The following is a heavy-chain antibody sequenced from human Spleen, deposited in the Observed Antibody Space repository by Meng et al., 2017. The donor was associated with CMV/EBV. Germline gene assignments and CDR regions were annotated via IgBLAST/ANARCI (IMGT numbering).Heavy chain of an antibody. Sequence: GGSLRLSCAASGFTFSTYVMHWVRQAPGKGLEWVAVIWYDGSNEYYADSAKGRFTISRDNSKNTIYLQMNSLRAEDTAVYYCARTRSSGYYHFFDYWGRGTLVTVSS. CDR2: IWYDGSNE. CDR3: ARTRSSGYYHFFDY. V-gene: IGHV3-33*01. J-gene: IGHJ4*02. CDR1: GFTFSTYV. D-gene: IGHD3-22*01.